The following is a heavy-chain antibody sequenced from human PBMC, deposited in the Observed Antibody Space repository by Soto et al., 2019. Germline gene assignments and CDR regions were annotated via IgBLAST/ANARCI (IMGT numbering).Heavy chain of an antibody. V-gene: IGHV1-18*01. CDR1: GYTFTSYG. Sequence: GASVKVSCKASGYTFTSYGISWVRQAPGQGLEWMGWISAYNGNTNYAQKLQGRVTMTTDTSTSTAYMELRSLRSDDTAVYYCARDGAYYGSGRIYYHYGMDVWGQGTTVTVSS. CDR3: ARDGAYYGSGRIYYHYGMDV. D-gene: IGHD3-10*01. CDR2: ISAYNGNT. J-gene: IGHJ6*02.